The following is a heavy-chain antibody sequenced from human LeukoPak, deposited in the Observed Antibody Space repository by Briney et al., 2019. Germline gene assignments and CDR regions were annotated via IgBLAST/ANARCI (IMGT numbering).Heavy chain of an antibody. V-gene: IGHV4-34*01. J-gene: IGHJ4*02. CDR1: GGSFSGYY. Sequence: PSETLSLTCAVYGGSFSGYYWSWIRQPPGKGLEWIGEINHSGSTNYNPSLKSRVTISVDTSKNHFSLKMRSVTAADTAVYYCARDDGSSGWFFDFWGPGTLVTVSS. CDR2: INHSGST. CDR3: ARDDGSSGWFFDF. D-gene: IGHD6-19*01.